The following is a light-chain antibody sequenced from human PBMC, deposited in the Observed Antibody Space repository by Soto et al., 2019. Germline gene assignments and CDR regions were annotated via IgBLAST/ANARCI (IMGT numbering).Light chain of an antibody. J-gene: IGKJ1*01. Sequence: EIEFAQSPGTLSLSPGERATLSCRASQSVSSIYLVWYQQKPGQAPRLLIYGASSRATGIPDRFSGSGSGTDFTITISRLEPEDFAVYSCQQYGVSTGWTVGQGTKVDIK. CDR2: GAS. V-gene: IGKV3-20*01. CDR3: QQYGVSTGWT. CDR1: QSVSSIY.